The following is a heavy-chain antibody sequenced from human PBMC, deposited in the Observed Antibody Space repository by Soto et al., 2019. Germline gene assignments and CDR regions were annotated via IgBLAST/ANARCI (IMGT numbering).Heavy chain of an antibody. D-gene: IGHD6-19*01. Sequence: QVQLQESGPGLVKPSETLSLTCTVSGGSVSSGSYYWSWIRQPPGKGLEWIGYIYYSGSTNYNPSLKSRVTISVDTSTNQFSLKLSSVTAADTAVYYCARGIEGWYQGRYSYGMDVWGQGTTVTVSS. CDR1: GGSVSSGSYY. CDR2: IYYSGST. J-gene: IGHJ6*02. V-gene: IGHV4-61*01. CDR3: ARGIEGWYQGRYSYGMDV.